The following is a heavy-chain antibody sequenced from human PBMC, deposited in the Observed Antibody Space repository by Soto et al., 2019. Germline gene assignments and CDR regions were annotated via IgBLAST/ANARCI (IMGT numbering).Heavy chain of an antibody. Sequence: GGSLRLSCAASGFSFSTSSMAWVRQPPGKGLEWVSAISPSASDTLYADSVKGRFTISRDNSQNTLFLQMTSLRADDTAVYYCAKDSHSYYCRGGSCYSGVYYFDYWGQGTLVTVSS. CDR3: AKDSHSYYCRGGSCYSGVYYFDY. CDR1: GFSFSTSS. D-gene: IGHD2-15*01. V-gene: IGHV3-23*01. CDR2: ISPSASDT. J-gene: IGHJ4*02.